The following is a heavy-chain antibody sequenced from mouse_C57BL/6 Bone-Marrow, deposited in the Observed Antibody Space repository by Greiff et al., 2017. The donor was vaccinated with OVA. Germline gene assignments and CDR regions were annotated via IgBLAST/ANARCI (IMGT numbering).Heavy chain of an antibody. J-gene: IGHJ2*01. V-gene: IGHV1-74*01. D-gene: IGHD1-1*01. CDR2: IHPSDSDT. CDR1: GYTFTSYW. CDR3: ARRAPCTTVVATDY. Sequence: QVQLQQPGAELVKPGASVKVSCKASGYTFTSYWMHWVKQRPGQGLEWIGRIHPSDSDTNYNPKFQGKATLTVDKSSSTAYLQLSSLTSEDSAVYDCARRAPCTTVVATDYWGQGTTLTVSS.